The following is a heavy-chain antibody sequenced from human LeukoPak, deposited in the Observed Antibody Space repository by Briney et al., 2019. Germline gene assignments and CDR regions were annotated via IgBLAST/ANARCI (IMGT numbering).Heavy chain of an antibody. J-gene: IGHJ6*02. CDR1: GFTFSSYG. V-gene: IGHV3-30*03. CDR2: ISYDGSNK. CDR3: ASPVHGGYYYGMDV. Sequence: PGRSLRLSCAASGFTFSSYGMHWVRQAPGKGLEWVAVISYDGSNKYYADSVKGRFTISRDNSKNTLYLQMNSLRAEDTAVYYCASPVHGGYYYGMDVWGQGTTVTVSS. D-gene: IGHD2-15*01.